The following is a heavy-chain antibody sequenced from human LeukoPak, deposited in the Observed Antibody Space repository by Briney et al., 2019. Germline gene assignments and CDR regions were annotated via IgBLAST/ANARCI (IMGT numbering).Heavy chain of an antibody. CDR3: ARSQIRGSYYFDY. D-gene: IGHD1-26*01. J-gene: IGHJ4*02. CDR2: ISYDGSNK. Sequence: GGSLRLFCAASGFTFSSYAMHWVRQAPGKGLEWVAVISYDGSNKYYADSVKGRFTISRAKNTLYLQMNSLRAEDTAVYYCARSQIRGSYYFDYWGQGTLVTVSS. CDR1: GFTFSSYA. V-gene: IGHV3-30-3*01.